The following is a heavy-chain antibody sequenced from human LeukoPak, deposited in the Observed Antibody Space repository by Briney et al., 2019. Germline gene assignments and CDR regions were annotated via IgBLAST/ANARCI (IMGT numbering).Heavy chain of an antibody. Sequence: GASVKVSCKASGYTFTGYYMHWVRQAPGQGLEWMGWINPNSGGTNYAQKFQGWVTMTRDTSISTAYMELSRLRSDDTAVYYCAKDSGLLLRHYYGMDVWGQGTTVTVSS. D-gene: IGHD3-16*01. CDR1: GYTFTGYY. CDR3: AKDSGLLLRHYYGMDV. V-gene: IGHV1-2*04. CDR2: INPNSGGT. J-gene: IGHJ6*02.